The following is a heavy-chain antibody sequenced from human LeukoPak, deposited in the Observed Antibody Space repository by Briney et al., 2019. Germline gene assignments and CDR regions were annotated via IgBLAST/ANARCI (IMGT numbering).Heavy chain of an antibody. Sequence: PSETLSLTCTVSGGSISSYYWSWIRQPPGKGLEWIGYIYYSGSTNYNPSLKSRVPISVDTSKNQFSLKLSSVTAADTAVYYCARDRPAANWFDPWGQGTLVTVSS. CDR3: ARDRPAANWFDP. CDR2: IYYSGST. CDR1: GGSISSYY. D-gene: IGHD2-2*01. V-gene: IGHV4-59*01. J-gene: IGHJ5*02.